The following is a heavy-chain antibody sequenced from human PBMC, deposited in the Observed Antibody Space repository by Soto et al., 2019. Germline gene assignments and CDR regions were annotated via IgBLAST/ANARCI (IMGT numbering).Heavy chain of an antibody. CDR3: ALRSMAVVPEY. CDR1: GDSISSYY. Sequence: QVQLQESGPGLVKPSETLSLTCAVSGDSISSYYCMWIRQPPGKGLESIGYLYYGRSANYNPSLKSRVTLSVNTSTNQCSLTLSSMTAANTAVYYCALRSMAVVPEYWGQGTLVTVSS. V-gene: IGHV4-59*01. J-gene: IGHJ4*02. CDR2: LYYGRSA. D-gene: IGHD3-22*01.